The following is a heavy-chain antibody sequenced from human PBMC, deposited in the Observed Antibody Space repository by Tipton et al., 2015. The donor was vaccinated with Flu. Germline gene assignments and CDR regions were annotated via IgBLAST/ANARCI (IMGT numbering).Heavy chain of an antibody. CDR2: INSFGNGT. CDR1: GFPLSGYS. J-gene: IGHJ4*02. D-gene: IGHD2/OR15-2a*01. CDR3: ARGKSSWGYCNRSSCIDVGPFEF. Sequence: SLRLSCAASGFPLSGYSMHWVRQAPGKGLEYVSTINSFGNGTYYANSVKGRFTISRDNSRNTLFLQMGSLRAEDMAVYYCARGKSSWGYCNRSSCIDVGPFEFWGRGTPVTVSS. V-gene: IGHV3-64*01.